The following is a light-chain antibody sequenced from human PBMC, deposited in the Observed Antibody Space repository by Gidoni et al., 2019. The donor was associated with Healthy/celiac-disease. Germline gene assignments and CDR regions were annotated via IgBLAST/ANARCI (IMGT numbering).Light chain of an antibody. CDR2: GAS. V-gene: IGKV3-20*01. CDR1: QSVSSSY. J-gene: IGKJ1*01. Sequence: EIVLTQSPGTLSLSPGERATLSCRASQSVSSSYLAWYQQKPGQAPRLLIYGASSSATGSPDRFSGSGSGTDVTLTISRLEPEDFAVYYCQQYGSSPQTFGQGTKVEIK. CDR3: QQYGSSPQT.